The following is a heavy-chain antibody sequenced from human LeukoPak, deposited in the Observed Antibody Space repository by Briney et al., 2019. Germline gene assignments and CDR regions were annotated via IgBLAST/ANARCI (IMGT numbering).Heavy chain of an antibody. V-gene: IGHV3-9*01. CDR2: ISWNSGSI. J-gene: IGHJ4*02. CDR1: GFTFDDYA. CDR3: ARDYARGYSYGAHFDY. Sequence: GGSLRLSCAASGFTFDDYAMHWVRQAPGKGLEWVSGISWNSGSIGYADSVKGRFTISRDNAKNSLYLQMNSLRAEDTAVYYCARDYARGYSYGAHFDYWGQGTLVTVSS. D-gene: IGHD5-18*01.